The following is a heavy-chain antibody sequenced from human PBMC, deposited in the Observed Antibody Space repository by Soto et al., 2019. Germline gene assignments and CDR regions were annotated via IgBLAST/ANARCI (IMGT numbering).Heavy chain of an antibody. D-gene: IGHD5-18*01. V-gene: IGHV3-30*18. CDR1: GFTFSSYG. J-gene: IGHJ2*01. CDR2: ISYDGSNK. Sequence: QVQLVESGGGVVQPGRSLRLSCAASGFTFSSYGMHWVRQAPGKGLEWVAVISYDGSNKYYADSVKGRFTISRDNSKNSLYLQMNSLRAEDTAVYSWAKGKVTLSYWYSDLWGRGPLVTVSS. CDR3: AKGKVTLSYWYSDL.